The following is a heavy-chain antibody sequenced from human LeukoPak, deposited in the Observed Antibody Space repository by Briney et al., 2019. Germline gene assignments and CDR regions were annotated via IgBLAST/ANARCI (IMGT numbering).Heavy chain of an antibody. CDR1: GYKFSNYW. V-gene: IGHV5-51*01. CDR3: ARLVAAQQYNWFDP. Sequence: GESLKISCKGSGYKFSNYWIGWVRQMPGKGLEWMGIIYPGDSDTRYSPSFQGQVTISADKSISTAYLQWSSLKASDTAMYYCARLVAAQQYNWFDPWGQGTLVTVSS. D-gene: IGHD6-6*01. J-gene: IGHJ5*02. CDR2: IYPGDSDT.